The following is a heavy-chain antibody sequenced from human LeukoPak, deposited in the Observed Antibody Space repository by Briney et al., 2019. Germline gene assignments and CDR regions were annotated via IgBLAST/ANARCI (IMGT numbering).Heavy chain of an antibody. CDR2: ISASGGST. D-gene: IGHD2-2*01. CDR3: AKDYQGYYYGMDV. J-gene: IGHJ6*02. V-gene: IGHV3-23*01. Sequence: PGGSLRLSCAASGFTFSSYAMSWVRQAPGKGLEWVSAISASGGSTYYADSVKGRFTISRDNSKNTLYLQMNSLRAEDTAVYYCAKDYQGYYYGMDVWGQGTTVTVSS. CDR1: GFTFSSYA.